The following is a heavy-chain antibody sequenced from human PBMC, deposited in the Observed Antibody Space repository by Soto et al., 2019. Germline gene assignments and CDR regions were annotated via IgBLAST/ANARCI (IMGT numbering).Heavy chain of an antibody. D-gene: IGHD1-20*01. Sequence: QVQLVESGGGVVQPGRSLRLSCAASGFTFSSYGMHWVRQAPGKGLEWVAVISYDGSNKYYTDSVKGRFTISRDNSKNTLYLQMHSLRAEDTAVYYCAKDGYNWIVDYWGQGTLVTVSS. CDR3: AKDGYNWIVDY. CDR2: ISYDGSNK. V-gene: IGHV3-30*18. J-gene: IGHJ4*02. CDR1: GFTFSSYG.